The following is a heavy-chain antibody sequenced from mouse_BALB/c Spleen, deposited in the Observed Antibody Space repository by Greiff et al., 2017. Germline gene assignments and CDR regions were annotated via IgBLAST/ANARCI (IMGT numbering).Heavy chain of an antibody. D-gene: IGHD1-2*01. CDR1: GFTFSSYG. CDR3: ARHDGYGVAWFAY. J-gene: IGHJ3*01. Sequence: EVKLMESGGDLVKPGGSLKLSCAASGFTFSSYGMSWVRQTPDKRLEWVATISSGGSYTYYPDSVKGRFTISRDNAKNTLYLQMSSLKSEDTAMYYCARHDGYGVAWFAYWGQGTLVTVSA. CDR2: ISSGGSYT. V-gene: IGHV5-6*01.